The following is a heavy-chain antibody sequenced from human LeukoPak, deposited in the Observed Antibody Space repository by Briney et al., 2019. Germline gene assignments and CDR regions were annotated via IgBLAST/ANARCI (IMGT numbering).Heavy chain of an antibody. CDR3: ARSYAKVIRGVYDF. J-gene: IGHJ4*02. CDR1: GFTFGDYY. CDR2: ISSSGTTF. D-gene: IGHD3-10*01. Sequence: PGGSLRLSCEASGFTFGDYYMSWIRQTPGKELEWIAYISSSGTTFYYADSLRDRFTISRDNAKSSLILQMNSLRPDDTAIYSCARSYAKVIRGVYDFWGQGTLVTVSS. V-gene: IGHV3-11*04.